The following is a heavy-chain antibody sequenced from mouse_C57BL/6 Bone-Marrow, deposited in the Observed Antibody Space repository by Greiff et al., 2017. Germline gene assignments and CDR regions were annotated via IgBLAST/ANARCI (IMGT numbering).Heavy chain of an antibody. Sequence: EVMLVESGEGLVKPGGSLKLSCAASGFTFSSYAMSWVRQTPEKRLEWVAYISSGGDYIYYADTVKGRFTISRDNARNTLYLQMSSLKSEDTAMYYCTRETAQALFLYAMDYGGQGTSVTVSS. CDR3: TRETAQALFLYAMDY. D-gene: IGHD3-2*02. J-gene: IGHJ4*01. CDR1: GFTFSSYA. CDR2: ISSGGDYI. V-gene: IGHV5-9-1*02.